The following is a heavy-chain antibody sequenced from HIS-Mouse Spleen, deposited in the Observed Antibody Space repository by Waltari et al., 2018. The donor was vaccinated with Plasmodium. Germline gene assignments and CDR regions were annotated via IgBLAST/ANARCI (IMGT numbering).Heavy chain of an antibody. CDR3: AKDRRSSSWYVDY. Sequence: QVQLVESGGGVVQPGRSLRLSCAASGFTFISYGMHVVRQAPGKGLEWVAVISYDGSNKYYADSVKGRFTISRDNSKNTLYLQMNSLRAEDTAVYYCAKDRRSSSWYVDYWGQGTLVTVSS. CDR2: ISYDGSNK. CDR1: GFTFISYG. D-gene: IGHD6-13*01. V-gene: IGHV3-30*18. J-gene: IGHJ4*02.